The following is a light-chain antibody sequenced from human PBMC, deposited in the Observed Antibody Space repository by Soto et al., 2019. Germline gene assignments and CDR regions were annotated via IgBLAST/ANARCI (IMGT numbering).Light chain of an antibody. CDR3: ATWDDDRYTPI. CDR1: SSDIESYW. V-gene: IGLV1-47*02. J-gene: IGLJ2*01. Sequence: QSVVTQAPSVSGTPGQRVTISCSGSSSDIESYWVYCYQQPPGTAPKLLIYNNNHRPSGVPDRLSGSKSGTSASLAITGLRSDDEADYYCATWDDDRYTPIIGGGTKLTVL. CDR2: NNN.